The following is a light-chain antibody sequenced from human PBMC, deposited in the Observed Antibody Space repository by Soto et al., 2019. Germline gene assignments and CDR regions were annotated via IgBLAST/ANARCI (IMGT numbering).Light chain of an antibody. CDR1: QTGFNNW. CDR3: QQYGDSSP. Sequence: EIVLTQSPGTLSLSPGERATLSCRASQTGFNNWLLWYQQKPGQVPRLLIYEASSRVAGIPDRFSGSGSGTDFTLTITRLEPDDFAVYYCQQYGDSSPFGGGTRVEI. V-gene: IGKV3-20*01. J-gene: IGKJ4*01. CDR2: EAS.